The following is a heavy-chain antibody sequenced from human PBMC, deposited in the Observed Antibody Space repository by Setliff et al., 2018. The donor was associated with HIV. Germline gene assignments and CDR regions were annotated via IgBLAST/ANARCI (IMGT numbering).Heavy chain of an antibody. Sequence: SVKVSCKASGDTFNSHAISWVRQAPGQGLEWMGGIIPIFGTPNYAQKFKGRLTINADESTSTVYMELSSLRSEDTAEYYCASDSRDIVVVIAPEPEPYYYYGMDVWGEGTTVTVAS. CDR1: GDTFNSHA. CDR2: IIPIFGTP. D-gene: IGHD2-15*01. V-gene: IGHV1-69*13. J-gene: IGHJ6*01. CDR3: ASDSRDIVVVIAPEPEPYYYYGMDV.